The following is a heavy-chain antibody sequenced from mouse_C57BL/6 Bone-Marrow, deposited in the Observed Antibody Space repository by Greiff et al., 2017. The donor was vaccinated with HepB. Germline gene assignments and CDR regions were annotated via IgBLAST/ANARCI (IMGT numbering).Heavy chain of an antibody. Sequence: QVQLQQPGAELVRPGSSVKLSCKASGYTFTSYWVDWVKQRPGQGLEWIGNIYPSDSETHYNQKFKDKATLTVDKSSSTAYMQLSSLTSEDSAVYYCARRSYAMDYWGQGTSVTVSS. CDR2: IYPSDSET. V-gene: IGHV1-61*01. CDR1: GYTFTSYW. J-gene: IGHJ4*01. CDR3: ARRSYAMDY.